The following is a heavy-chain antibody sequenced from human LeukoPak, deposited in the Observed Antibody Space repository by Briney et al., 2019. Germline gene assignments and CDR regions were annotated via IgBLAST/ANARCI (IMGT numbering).Heavy chain of an antibody. Sequence: GSLRLPCSAFGFHFRSYGLHWVRQAPGKGLEGVAVIWYDGSNKYYADYVKGRFTISRDNSKNTLYLQMNSLRAEDTAVYYCARGSVAGNFFDYWGQGTLVTVSS. CDR2: IWYDGSNK. J-gene: IGHJ4*02. D-gene: IGHD6-19*01. CDR1: GFHFRSYG. V-gene: IGHV3-33*01. CDR3: ARGSVAGNFFDY.